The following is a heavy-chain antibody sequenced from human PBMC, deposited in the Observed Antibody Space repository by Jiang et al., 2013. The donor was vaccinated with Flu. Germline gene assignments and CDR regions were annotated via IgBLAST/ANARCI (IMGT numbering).Heavy chain of an antibody. CDR2: INPKSGGT. Sequence: SGAEVKKPGASVKVSCKTSGYTFSDYYIHWVRQAPGQGLEWMGCINPKSGGTNYAVKFQGWVTLTRDTSITTAYMEFGRLRSDDTALYYCTRAHGNTWYDAFHIWGQGTWSPSL. D-gene: IGHD5-24*01. V-gene: IGHV1-2*04. CDR1: GYTFSDYY. CDR3: TRAHGNTWYDAFHI. J-gene: IGHJ3*02.